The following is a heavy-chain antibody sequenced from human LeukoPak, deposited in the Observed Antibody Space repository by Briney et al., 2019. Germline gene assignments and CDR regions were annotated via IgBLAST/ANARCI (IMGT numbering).Heavy chain of an antibody. D-gene: IGHD1-26*01. CDR2: IYYSGST. J-gene: IGHJ4*02. Sequence: SETLSLTCTVSDGSISSSSYYWGWIRQPPGKGLEWIGSIYYSGSTYYNPSLKSRVTISVDTSKNQFSLKLSSVTAADTAVYYCARHSVGATSDYWGQGTLVTVSS. CDR3: ARHSVGATSDY. V-gene: IGHV4-39*01. CDR1: DGSISSSSYY.